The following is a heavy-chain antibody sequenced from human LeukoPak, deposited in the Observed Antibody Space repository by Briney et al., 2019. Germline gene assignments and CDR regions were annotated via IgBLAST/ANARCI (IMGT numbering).Heavy chain of an antibody. Sequence: SETLSLTCAVYGGSFSGYYWSWIRQPPGKGLEWIGEINHSGSTNYNPSLKSRVTISVDTSRNQFSLKLSSVTAADTAVYYCARHRRMVRGVTPHYYYMDVWGKGTTVTISS. CDR3: ARHRRMVRGVTPHYYYMDV. J-gene: IGHJ6*03. CDR1: GGSFSGYY. V-gene: IGHV4-34*01. CDR2: INHSGST. D-gene: IGHD3-10*01.